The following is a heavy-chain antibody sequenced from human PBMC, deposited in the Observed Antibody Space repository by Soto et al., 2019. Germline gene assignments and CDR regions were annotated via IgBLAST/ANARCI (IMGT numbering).Heavy chain of an antibody. Sequence: QVLLQESGPGLVQPSGTLSLSCAVSGGSISSSHFWGWVRQPPGKGLEWVGDISHSGSVNYNPSLKSRVTISIDKSKNQFSLKLNSVTAADTDVYYCARSFGWYAIDYWGQGTLVIVSS. D-gene: IGHD6-19*01. J-gene: IGHJ4*02. CDR3: ARSFGWYAIDY. V-gene: IGHV4-4*02. CDR2: ISHSGSV. CDR1: GGSISSSHF.